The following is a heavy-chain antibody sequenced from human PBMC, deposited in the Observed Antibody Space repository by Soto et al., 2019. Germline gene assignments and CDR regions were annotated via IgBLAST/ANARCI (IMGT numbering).Heavy chain of an antibody. CDR3: ARGSISFWSGRRSGMDV. CDR1: GGSFSGYY. J-gene: IGHJ6*02. CDR2: INHSGST. Sequence: SETLSLTCAVYGGSFSGYYWSWIRQPPGKGLEWIGEINHSGSTNYNPSLKSRVTISVDTSKNQFSLKLSSVTAADTAVYYCARGSISFWSGRRSGMDVWGQGTTVTVSS. V-gene: IGHV4-34*01. D-gene: IGHD3-3*01.